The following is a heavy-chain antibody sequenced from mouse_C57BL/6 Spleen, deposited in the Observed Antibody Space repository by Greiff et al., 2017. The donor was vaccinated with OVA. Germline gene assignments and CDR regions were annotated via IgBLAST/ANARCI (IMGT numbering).Heavy chain of an antibody. Sequence: VKLQQPGAELVRPGTSVKLSCKASGYTFTSYWMHWVKQRPGQGLEWIGVIDPSDSYTNYNQKFKGKATLTVDTSSSTAYMQLSSLTSEDSAVYYCARTYYYGDYYAMDYWGQGTSVTVSS. CDR2: IDPSDSYT. D-gene: IGHD1-1*01. CDR1: GYTFTSYW. V-gene: IGHV1-59*01. CDR3: ARTYYYGDYYAMDY. J-gene: IGHJ4*01.